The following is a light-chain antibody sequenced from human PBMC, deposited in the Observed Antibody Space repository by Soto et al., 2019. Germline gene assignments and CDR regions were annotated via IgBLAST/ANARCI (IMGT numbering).Light chain of an antibody. Sequence: SALTQPASVSGSRGQSITISCTGTRSDVGGYNYVSWYQQYPGKAPQLMIYEVSNRPSGVSKRFSGSKSGNTASLTISGLQAEDEADYYCSSYTSSNTWVFGGGTKLTVL. CDR1: RSDVGGYNY. CDR3: SSYTSSNTWV. V-gene: IGLV2-14*01. J-gene: IGLJ3*02. CDR2: EVS.